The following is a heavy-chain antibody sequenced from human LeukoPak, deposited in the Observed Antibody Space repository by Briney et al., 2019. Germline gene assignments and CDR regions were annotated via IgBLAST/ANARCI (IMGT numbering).Heavy chain of an antibody. D-gene: IGHD3-22*01. CDR1: GGSISGYY. CDR3: ARGPYYYDSSGYYYGRRPLDY. Sequence: SETLSLTCTVSGGSISGYYWSWIRQPPGKGLEWIGEINHSGSTNYNPSLKSRVTISVDTSKNQFSLKLSSVTAADTAVYYCARGPYYYDSSGYYYGRRPLDYWGQGTLVTVSS. V-gene: IGHV4-34*01. CDR2: INHSGST. J-gene: IGHJ4*02.